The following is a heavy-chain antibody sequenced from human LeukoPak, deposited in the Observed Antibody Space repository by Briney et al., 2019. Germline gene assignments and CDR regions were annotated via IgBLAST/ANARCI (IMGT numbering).Heavy chain of an antibody. V-gene: IGHV4-59*12. Sequence: PSETLSLTCTVAGGSISSFYWGWIRQAPGKGVEWIGHTHSSGSTNYNPSLKSRVTISVDTSKNQFSLKLSSMTAADTAVYWCAGVLRVEMAVNYWGQGTPVTVSS. CDR2: THSSGST. J-gene: IGHJ4*02. CDR1: GGSISSFY. CDR3: AGVLRVEMAVNY. D-gene: IGHD6-19*01.